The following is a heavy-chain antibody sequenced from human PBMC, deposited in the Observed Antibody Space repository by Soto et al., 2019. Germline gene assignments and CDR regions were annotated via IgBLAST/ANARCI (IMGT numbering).Heavy chain of an antibody. J-gene: IGHJ6*02. CDR1: GGTFXNYH. V-gene: IGHV1-69*13. CDR3: ARGRGXSGDYHYYYFDMDV. D-gene: IGHD2-21*02. Sequence: GASVKVSCKASGGTFXNYHITWVRPAPGEXLEWMVGSIXIFGTAXYAQKFQGRVTISVDESTSTAYMELSSLRSEDTAVYYCARGRGXSGDYHYYYFDMDVWGQGTTVTVSS. CDR2: SIXIFGTA.